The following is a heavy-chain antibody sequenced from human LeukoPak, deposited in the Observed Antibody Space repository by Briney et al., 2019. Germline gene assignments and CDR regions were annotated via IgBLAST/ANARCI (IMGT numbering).Heavy chain of an antibody. Sequence: GGSLRLSCAASGFTFSSYWMSWVRQAPGKGLEWVANIKQDGSEKYYVDSVKGRFTISRDNAKNSLYLQMNSLRAEDTAVFYCARVYDYVWGSYRYIVEGRGFDYWGQGTLVTVSS. D-gene: IGHD3-16*02. CDR3: ARVYDYVWGSYRYIVEGRGFDY. V-gene: IGHV3-7*01. CDR1: GFTFSSYW. CDR2: IKQDGSEK. J-gene: IGHJ4*02.